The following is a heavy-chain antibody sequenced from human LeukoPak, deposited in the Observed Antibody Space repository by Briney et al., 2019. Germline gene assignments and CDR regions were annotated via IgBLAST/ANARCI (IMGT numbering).Heavy chain of an antibody. Sequence: PGGSLRLSCVASGFTVSSNYMSWVRQAPGEGLEWVSVIYSGGSTYYADSVKGRFTISRDNAKNTLYLQMNSLRAEDTAVYYCARDPDRSGWSTFEYWGQGTLVTVSS. J-gene: IGHJ4*02. V-gene: IGHV3-66*01. CDR3: ARDPDRSGWSTFEY. CDR1: GFTVSSNY. D-gene: IGHD6-19*01. CDR2: IYSGGST.